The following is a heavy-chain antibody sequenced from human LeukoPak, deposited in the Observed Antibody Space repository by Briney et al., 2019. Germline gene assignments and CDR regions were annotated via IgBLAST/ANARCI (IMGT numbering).Heavy chain of an antibody. Sequence: GGSLRLSCVASGFTFGNYAMSWVRQAPGKRLEWVSGVGGDGVEKEYADSVKGRFSISRDNSKNSLYLQMNSLRAEDTAVYYCARHPHQWLVPNWFDPWGQGTLVTVSS. CDR3: ARHPHQWLVPNWFDP. V-gene: IGHV3-23*01. CDR1: GFTFGNYA. CDR2: VGGDGVEK. D-gene: IGHD6-19*01. J-gene: IGHJ5*02.